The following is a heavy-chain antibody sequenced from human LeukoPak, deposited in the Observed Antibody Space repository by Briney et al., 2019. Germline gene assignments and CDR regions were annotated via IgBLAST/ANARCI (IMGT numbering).Heavy chain of an antibody. CDR1: GGSISSSIYY. J-gene: IGHJ3*02. CDR2: ISYSGST. V-gene: IGHV4-39*07. Sequence: PSETLSLTCTVSGGSISSSIYYWGWIRQPPGKGLEWIGSISYSGSTYYNPSLRSRVTISVDTSKNQFSLKLSSVTAADTAVYYCARDGRMDIWGQGTMVTVSS. CDR3: ARDGRMDI.